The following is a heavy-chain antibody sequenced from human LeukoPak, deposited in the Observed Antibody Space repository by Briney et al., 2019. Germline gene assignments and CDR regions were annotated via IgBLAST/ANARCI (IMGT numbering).Heavy chain of an antibody. V-gene: IGHV3-7*01. D-gene: IGHD3-3*01. J-gene: IGHJ4*02. CDR2: IKQDGSEM. CDR1: GFTFTNYW. Sequence: TGGSLRLSCSASGFTFTNYWMTWVRQAPGKGLEWVANIKQDGSEMSYVASVEGRFSVSRDNAKSSLYLQTNSLRPEDTAVYYCARLLLFERSAYRPFDRSGQGTLVTVSS. CDR3: ARLLLFERSAYRPFDR.